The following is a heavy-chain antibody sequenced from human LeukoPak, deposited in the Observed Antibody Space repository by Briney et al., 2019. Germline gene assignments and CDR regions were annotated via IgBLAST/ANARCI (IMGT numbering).Heavy chain of an antibody. J-gene: IGHJ4*02. CDR3: PKGDSWDMCSGGSCYLFDY. CDR2: IRYDGSNK. D-gene: IGHD2-15*01. Sequence: PGGSLRLSCAASGFTFSSYGMHWVRQAPGKGLEWVAFIRYDGSNKYYADSVKGRFTISRDNSKNTLYLQMNSLRAEDTAVYYCPKGDSWDMCSGGSCYLFDYWGQGTLVTVSS. CDR1: GFTFSSYG. V-gene: IGHV3-30*02.